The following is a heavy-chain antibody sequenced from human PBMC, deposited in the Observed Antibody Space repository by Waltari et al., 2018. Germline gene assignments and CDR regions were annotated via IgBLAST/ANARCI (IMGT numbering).Heavy chain of an antibody. CDR2: INPADSDT. CDR1: GYSFTSHW. V-gene: IGHV5-51*01. D-gene: IGHD2-15*01. Sequence: EVQLVQSGAEVKKPGESLKISCQGSGYSFTSHWIAWVRQMPGKDPEWMGIINPADSDTRYSPSFQGQVTISADKSISTAYLQWSSLKASDTAMYYCARRYCSGARCLYFDHWGQGTLVTVSS. J-gene: IGHJ4*02. CDR3: ARRYCSGARCLYFDH.